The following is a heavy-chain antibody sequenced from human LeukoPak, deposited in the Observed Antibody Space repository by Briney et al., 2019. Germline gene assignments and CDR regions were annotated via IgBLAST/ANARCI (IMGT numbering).Heavy chain of an antibody. D-gene: IGHD2-2*01. J-gene: IGHJ4*02. CDR2: ISSSSTI. CDR3: ARDDCSSTSCFYFDY. Sequence: QPGGSLRLSCAASGFTFSSYSMNWVRQAPGKGLEWVSYISSSSTIYYADSVKGRFTISRDNAKNSLYLQMNSLRAEDTAVYYCARDDCSSTSCFYFDYWGQGTLVTVSS. CDR1: GFTFSSYS. V-gene: IGHV3-48*04.